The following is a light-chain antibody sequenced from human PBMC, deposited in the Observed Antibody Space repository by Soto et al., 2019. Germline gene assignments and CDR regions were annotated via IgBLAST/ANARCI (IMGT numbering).Light chain of an antibody. J-gene: IGLJ1*01. CDR1: SSDVGGYNY. CDR3: SSYTSSSTYV. Sequence: QSALTQPASVSGSPGQSITISCTGTSSDVGGYNYVSWYQQDPGKAPKLMIYEVSNRPSGISYRFSGSKSGNTASLTISGLQSEDEADYYCSSYTSSSTYVFGTGTKVTVL. CDR2: EVS. V-gene: IGLV2-14*01.